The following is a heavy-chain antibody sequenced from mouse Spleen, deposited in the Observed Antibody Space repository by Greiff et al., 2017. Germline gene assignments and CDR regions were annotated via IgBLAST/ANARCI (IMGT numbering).Heavy chain of an antibody. J-gene: IGHJ2*01. V-gene: IGHV1-50*01. CDR1: GYTFTSYW. D-gene: IGHD4-1*01. Sequence: QVQLQQSGAELVKPGASVKLSCKASGYTFTSYWMQWVKQRPGQGLEWIGEIDPSDSYTNYNQKFKGKATLTVDTSSSTAYMQLSSLTSEDSAVYYCARAWADYWGQGTTLTVSS. CDR2: IDPSDSYT. CDR3: ARAWADY.